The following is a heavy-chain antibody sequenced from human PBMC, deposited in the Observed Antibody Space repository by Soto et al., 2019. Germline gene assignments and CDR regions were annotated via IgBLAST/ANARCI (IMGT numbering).Heavy chain of an antibody. Sequence: EIQLVESGGQLVQPGRSLRLSCTVSEFNVYDHAMHWVRQAPGKGLEWVSGIGWTGERIGYADSVRGRFIISRDNAKNSLYLQMNDLTGDDTALYYCIEDVRKGGLDYWGQGTLVTVSS. CDR2: IGWTGERI. J-gene: IGHJ4*02. CDR1: EFNVYDHA. D-gene: IGHD2-15*01. V-gene: IGHV3-9*01. CDR3: IEDVRKGGLDY.